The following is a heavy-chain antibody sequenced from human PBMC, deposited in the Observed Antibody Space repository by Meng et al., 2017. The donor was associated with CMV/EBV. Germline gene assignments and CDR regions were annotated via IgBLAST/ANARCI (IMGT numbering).Heavy chain of an antibody. CDR3: VRDHNWGPDY. J-gene: IGHJ4*02. V-gene: IGHV1-2*02. CDR1: GYRFSDHY. D-gene: IGHD1-1*01. Sequence: QVQLVQPGGEVKSPGASVKVSWQTSGYRFSDHYMHWVRQAPGQGLEWMGWIYPNSGGTHYAQKFQDRVTMTRDTSISTVYMELSRLTSDDTAVYYCVRDHNWGPDYWGQGTLVTVSS. CDR2: IYPNSGGT.